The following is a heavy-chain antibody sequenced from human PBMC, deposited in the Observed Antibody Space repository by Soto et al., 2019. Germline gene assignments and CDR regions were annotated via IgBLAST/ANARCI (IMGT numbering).Heavy chain of an antibody. CDR1: GFTFSSYA. J-gene: IGHJ6*02. V-gene: IGHV3-64*01. Sequence: EVQLVESGGGLVLPGGSLRLSCAASGFTFSSYAMHWVLQAPGKGLECVSAITSNGGNTDYANSVKGRFTISRDNSKNTLYLQMGSLRAEDMAVYYCARRIPFGYGMDVWGQGTTVTVSS. CDR3: ARRIPFGYGMDV. CDR2: ITSNGGNT. D-gene: IGHD2-21*01.